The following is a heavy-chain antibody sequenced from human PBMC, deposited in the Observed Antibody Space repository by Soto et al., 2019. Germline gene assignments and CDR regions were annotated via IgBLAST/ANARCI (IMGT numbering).Heavy chain of an antibody. CDR1: GFRFSSFG. V-gene: IGHV3-30*18. J-gene: IGHJ5*02. Sequence: QVKLVESGGGVVQPGRSLRRSCSASGFRFSSFGMHWVRQGPGKGLEWVAVISSEGKNKFYADSVKGRFTISRDNSKNTLSLHIDSLRADDTSLYYCAKDFYTDSLSHWFDPWCHVTLVTVSS. CDR3: AKDFYTDSLSHWFDP. D-gene: IGHD3-22*01. CDR2: ISSEGKNK.